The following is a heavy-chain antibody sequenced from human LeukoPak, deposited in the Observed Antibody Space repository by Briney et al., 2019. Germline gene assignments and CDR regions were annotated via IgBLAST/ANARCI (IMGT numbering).Heavy chain of an antibody. Sequence: GGSLRLSCAASGFTFSSYAMTWVRQAPGKGLEWVSGISGSGGSAYYADSVKGRFTISRDNSKDTLYLQMNSLRAEDTAVYYCAKDYYGSGTYFYSYSHMDVWGKGTTVTVSS. CDR2: ISGSGGSA. CDR3: AKDYYGSGTYFYSYSHMDV. CDR1: GFTFSSYA. V-gene: IGHV3-23*01. J-gene: IGHJ6*03. D-gene: IGHD3-10*01.